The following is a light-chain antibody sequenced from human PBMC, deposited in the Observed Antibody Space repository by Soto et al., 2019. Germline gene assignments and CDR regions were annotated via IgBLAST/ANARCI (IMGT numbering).Light chain of an antibody. V-gene: IGKV3-11*01. CDR1: QSVRGY. J-gene: IGKJ4*01. Sequence: EIVLTQSPATLSLSPGERATLSCRASQSVRGYLAWYQQKLGQAPRHLISDAYNRAAGVPARFSGSGSGADFTLTISSLEPEDFAVYYCQQRSAWPLTFGGGTKVEIK. CDR2: DAY. CDR3: QQRSAWPLT.